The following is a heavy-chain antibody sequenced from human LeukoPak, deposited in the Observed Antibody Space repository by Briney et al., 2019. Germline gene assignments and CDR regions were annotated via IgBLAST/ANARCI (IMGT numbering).Heavy chain of an antibody. CDR1: GFTVSRNY. J-gene: IGHJ6*04. V-gene: IGHV3-11*04. Sequence: GGSLRLSCAASGFTVSRNYMSWVRQAPGKGLEWVSYISSSGSTIYYADSVKGRLTISRDNAKNSLYLQMNSLRAEDTAVYYCAELGITMIGGVWGKGTTVTISS. D-gene: IGHD3-10*02. CDR2: ISSSGSTI. CDR3: AELGITMIGGV.